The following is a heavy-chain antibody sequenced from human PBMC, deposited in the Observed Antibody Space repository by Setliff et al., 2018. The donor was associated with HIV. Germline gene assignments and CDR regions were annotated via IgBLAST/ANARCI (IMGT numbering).Heavy chain of an antibody. V-gene: IGHV3-64D*09. CDR1: GFSFSNYA. CDR2: ISGNGGNT. D-gene: IGHD3-3*01. CDR3: VKGKFLEWFNWFDP. J-gene: IGHJ5*02. Sequence: PGGSLRLSCSASGFSFSNYAMHWVRQAPGKGLEYVSAISGNGGNTYYTDSVKGRFSISRDNAKNTLYLQMSSLRSEDTAVYYCVKGKFLEWFNWFDPWGQGTLVTVSS.